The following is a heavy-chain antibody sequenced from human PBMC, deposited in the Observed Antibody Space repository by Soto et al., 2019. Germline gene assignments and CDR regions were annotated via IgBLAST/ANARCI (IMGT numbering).Heavy chain of an antibody. CDR3: ARRYCSSATCPRNYYGMDV. D-gene: IGHD2-2*01. Sequence: PGESLKISCKGSGYSLTSYWISWVRQMPGKGLEWMGRIDPIDSHTTYSPSFQGHVTISTDKSINTAYLQWSSLKALDTAMYYCARRYCSSATCPRNYYGMDVWGQGTTVTVSS. V-gene: IGHV5-10-1*01. CDR2: IDPIDSHT. CDR1: GYSLTSYW. J-gene: IGHJ6*02.